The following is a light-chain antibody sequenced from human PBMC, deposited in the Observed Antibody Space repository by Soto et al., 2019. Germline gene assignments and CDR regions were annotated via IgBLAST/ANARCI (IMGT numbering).Light chain of an antibody. CDR3: HQSYNAPST. CDR2: AAS. Sequence: DGQMTQSPSSLSASVGDRVTITCRASQSINNYLNWYKQKPGKAPKRLIYAASTLQSGVPSRFSGSRYETEFTLTISSLHPEDFATYLCHQSYNAPSTFGHGTKVEIK. CDR1: QSINNY. V-gene: IGKV1-39*01. J-gene: IGKJ2*01.